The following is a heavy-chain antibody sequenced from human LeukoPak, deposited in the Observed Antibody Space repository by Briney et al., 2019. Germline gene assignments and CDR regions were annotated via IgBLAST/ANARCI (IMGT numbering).Heavy chain of an antibody. CDR3: ARSQTGGTFDY. CDR1: GFTFSSYS. Sequence: PGGSLRLSCAASGFTFSSYSMNWVRQAPGKGLEWVSYISSSSSTIYYADSVKGRFTISRDNAKNSLYLQMNSLRAEDTAVYYCARSQTGGTFDYWGQGALVTVSS. J-gene: IGHJ4*02. D-gene: IGHD1-26*01. CDR2: ISSSSSTI. V-gene: IGHV3-48*01.